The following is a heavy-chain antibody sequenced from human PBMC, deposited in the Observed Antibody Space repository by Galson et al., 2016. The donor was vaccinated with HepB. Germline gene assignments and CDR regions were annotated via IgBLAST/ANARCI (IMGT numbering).Heavy chain of an antibody. J-gene: IGHJ2*01. CDR3: AKEPDGEVAGPFDL. CDR1: GFSFDDYA. V-gene: IGHV3-9*01. D-gene: IGHD6-19*01. Sequence: SLRLSCAASGFSFDDYAMHWVRQRPGRGLEWVAVISWNSDYIVYADSLKGRFIISRDNAKNSLYLQMNSLRPEDTAFYYCAKEPDGEVAGPFDLWGRGTLVSVSS. CDR2: ISWNSDYI.